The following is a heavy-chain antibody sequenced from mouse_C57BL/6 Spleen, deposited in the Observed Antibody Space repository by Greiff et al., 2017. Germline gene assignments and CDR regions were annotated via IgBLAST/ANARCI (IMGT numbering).Heavy chain of an antibody. Sequence: QVQLQQSGAELARPGASVKMSCKASGYTFTSYTMHWVKQRPGQGLEWIGYINPSSGYTKYNQKFKDKATLTADKSSSTAYMQLSSLTSEDSAVYYCAREGVVERYFDVWGTGTTVTVSS. CDR2: INPSSGYT. CDR3: AREGVVERYFDV. V-gene: IGHV1-4*01. CDR1: GYTFTSYT. D-gene: IGHD1-1*01. J-gene: IGHJ1*03.